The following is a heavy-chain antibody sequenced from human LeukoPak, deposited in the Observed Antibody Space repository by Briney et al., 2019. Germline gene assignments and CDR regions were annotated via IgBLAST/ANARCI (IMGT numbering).Heavy chain of an antibody. D-gene: IGHD2-2*01. CDR1: GFTFSGYW. V-gene: IGHV3-74*01. CDR2: INTDGSST. J-gene: IGHJ3*02. Sequence: PGGSLRLSCAASGFTFSGYWMHWVRQVPGKGLVWVSRINTDGSSTSYADSVKGRFTISRDNAKNTLYLQMNSLRAEDTAVYYCAKIPAAIRDDAFDIWGQGTMVTVSS. CDR3: AKIPAAIRDDAFDI.